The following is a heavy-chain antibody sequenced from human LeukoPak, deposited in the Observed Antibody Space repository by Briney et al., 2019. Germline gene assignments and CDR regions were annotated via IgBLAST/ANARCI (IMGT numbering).Heavy chain of an antibody. V-gene: IGHV1-2*02. CDR1: GYTFTGYY. J-gene: IGHJ6*03. CDR3: ARGRSSSWYVYYYYYYMDV. CDR2: INPNSGGT. Sequence: ASVKVSCKASGYTFTGYYMHWVRQAPGQGLEWMGWINPNSGGTNYAQKFQGRVTMTRDTSISTAYMELSRLRSDDTAVYYCARGRSSSWYVYYYYYYMDVWGKGTTVTISS. D-gene: IGHD6-13*01.